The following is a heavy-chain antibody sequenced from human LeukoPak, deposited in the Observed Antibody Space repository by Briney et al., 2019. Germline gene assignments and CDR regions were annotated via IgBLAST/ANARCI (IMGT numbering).Heavy chain of an antibody. J-gene: IGHJ4*02. CDR2: ISWNSGTI. Sequence: GRSLRLSCAASGFTFDAYAMHWVRQAPGKGLEWVSGISWNSGTIGYADSVKGRFTISRDNAKNSLYLQMNSLRAEDTAVYYCARDQAAGQDFDYWGQGTLVTVSS. CDR1: GFTFDAYA. V-gene: IGHV3-9*01. D-gene: IGHD6-13*01. CDR3: ARDQAAGQDFDY.